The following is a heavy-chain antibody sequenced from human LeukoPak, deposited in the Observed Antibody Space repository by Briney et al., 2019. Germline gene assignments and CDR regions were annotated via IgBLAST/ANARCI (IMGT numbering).Heavy chain of an antibody. CDR1: GFTFSNYG. CDR3: SKDLGGGGSGSL. J-gene: IGHJ4*02. V-gene: IGHV3-23*01. D-gene: IGHD3-10*01. CDR2: ITGSGAGT. Sequence: GGSLRLSCAASGFTFSNYGMSWVRQAPGKGLEWVSAITGSGAGTYYGDSVRGRFTISRDNSKNTLYLQMNSLRAEDTSVYYCSKDLGGGGSGSLWGRGTRVTVS.